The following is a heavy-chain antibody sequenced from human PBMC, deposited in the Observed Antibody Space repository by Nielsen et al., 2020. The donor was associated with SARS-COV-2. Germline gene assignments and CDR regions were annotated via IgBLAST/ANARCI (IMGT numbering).Heavy chain of an antibody. CDR1: GYSFTSYW. CDR3: ASAVAGDYFDY. Sequence: GESLKISCKGSGYSFTSYWIGWVRQMPGKGLEWMGIIYPGDSDTRYIPSFQGQVTISADKSISTAYLQWSTLTASDTAVYYCASAVAGDYFDYWGQGTLVTVSS. CDR2: IYPGDSDT. V-gene: IGHV5-51*01. D-gene: IGHD6-19*01. J-gene: IGHJ4*02.